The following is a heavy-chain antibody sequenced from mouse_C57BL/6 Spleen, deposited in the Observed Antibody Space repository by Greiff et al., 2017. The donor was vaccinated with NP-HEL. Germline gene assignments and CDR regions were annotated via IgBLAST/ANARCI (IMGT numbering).Heavy chain of an antibody. Sequence: DVKLVESGGGLVKPGGSLKLSCAASGFTFSSYAMSWVRQTPEKRLEWVATISDGGSYTYYPDNVKGRFTISRDNAKNNLYLQMSHLKSEDTAMYYCAREDSYYFDYWSQGTTLTVSS. CDR3: AREDSYYFDY. J-gene: IGHJ2*01. V-gene: IGHV5-4*01. CDR2: ISDGGSYT. CDR1: GFTFSSYA.